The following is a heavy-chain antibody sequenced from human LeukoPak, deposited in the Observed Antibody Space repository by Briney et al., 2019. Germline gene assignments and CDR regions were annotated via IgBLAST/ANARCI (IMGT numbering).Heavy chain of an antibody. D-gene: IGHD6-6*01. CDR2: IYYSGST. CDR3: ARDPSPHSDIAARPSRYYYYGMDV. J-gene: IGHJ6*02. Sequence: KSSETLSLTCTVSGGSISSGGYYWRWIRQHPGKGLEWIGYIYYSGSTYYNPSLKSRVTISVDTSKNQFSLKLSSVTAADTAVYYCARDPSPHSDIAARPSRYYYYGMDVWGQGTTVTVSS. CDR1: GGSISSGGYY. V-gene: IGHV4-31*03.